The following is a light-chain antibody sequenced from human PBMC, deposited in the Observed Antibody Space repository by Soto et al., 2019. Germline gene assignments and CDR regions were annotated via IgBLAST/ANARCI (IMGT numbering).Light chain of an antibody. Sequence: QSVLTQPASVSGSPGQSITISCTGTSTDIGGYDYVSWYRHHPGKAPKLMIYDVSNRPSGVSNRFSGSKSGNTASLTISGLQAEDEADYYCSSYTSSSTRGVFGTGTKVTVL. CDR1: STDIGGYDY. CDR3: SSYTSSSTRGV. J-gene: IGLJ1*01. CDR2: DVS. V-gene: IGLV2-14*03.